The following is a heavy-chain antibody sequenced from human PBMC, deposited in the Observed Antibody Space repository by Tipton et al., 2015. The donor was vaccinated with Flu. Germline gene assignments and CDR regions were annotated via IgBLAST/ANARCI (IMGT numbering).Heavy chain of an antibody. J-gene: IGHJ4*02. Sequence: SLRLSCAASGFTFSSYEMNWVRLAPGKGLEWVSYISSSGNTISYADSVRGRFTISRDNAKKSLYLQMSSLRAEDTATYYCASLTGDDYWGQGTLVTVSS. D-gene: IGHD7-27*01. V-gene: IGHV3-48*03. CDR3: ASLTGDDY. CDR1: GFTFSSYE. CDR2: ISSSGNTI.